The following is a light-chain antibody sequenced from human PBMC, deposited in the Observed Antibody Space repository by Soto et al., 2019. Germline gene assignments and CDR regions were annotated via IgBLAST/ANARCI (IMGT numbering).Light chain of an antibody. J-gene: IGKJ2*01. Sequence: DIQMTQSPSSLSASVGDRVIITCRASQSVRNYLNWFQQKVGRAPKLLISSTSTLYSGVPSRFSGSGSGTDYTLTINSLLPEDFATYYCQQGYATPYTFGQGTKLEIK. CDR3: QQGYATPYT. CDR2: STS. CDR1: QSVRNY. V-gene: IGKV1-39*01.